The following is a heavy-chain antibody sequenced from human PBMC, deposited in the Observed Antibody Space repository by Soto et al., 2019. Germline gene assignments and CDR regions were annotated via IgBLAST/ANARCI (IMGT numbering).Heavy chain of an antibody. CDR3: ARDKDWAFDY. J-gene: IGHJ4*02. D-gene: IGHD3-9*01. CDR1: GFTCSSYA. CDR2: ISSNGGST. V-gene: IGHV3-64*04. Sequence: GGSLRLSCAASGFTCSSYAMHWVRQAPGKGLEYVSVISSNGGSTYYADSVKGRFTVSRDNAQNSLFLLMNSLRAEDTAVYYCARDKDWAFDYWGQGTLVTVSS.